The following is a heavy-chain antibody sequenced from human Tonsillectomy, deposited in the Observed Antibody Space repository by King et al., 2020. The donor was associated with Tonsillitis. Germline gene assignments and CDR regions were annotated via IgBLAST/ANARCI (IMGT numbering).Heavy chain of an antibody. CDR2: ISGSGGST. CDR1: GFVFSSYA. Sequence: VQLVESGGGLVQPGGSLRLSCEASGFVFSSYAMYWVRQAPVKGLEWVSGISGSGGSTYYADSVKGRFTISRDNSKNTLYLDMNSLTADDTALYYCAKDRYLLTGYYIEGALDDWGQGTPVTVSS. D-gene: IGHD3-9*01. J-gene: IGHJ4*02. CDR3: AKDRYLLTGYYIEGALDD. V-gene: IGHV3-23*04.